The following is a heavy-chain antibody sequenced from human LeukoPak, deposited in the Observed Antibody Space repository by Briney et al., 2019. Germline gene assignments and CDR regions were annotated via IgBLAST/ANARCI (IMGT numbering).Heavy chain of an antibody. CDR3: ATLVRGSSWYDFDY. CDR1: GYTFTSYD. D-gene: IGHD6-13*01. V-gene: IGHV1-8*01. J-gene: IGHJ4*02. CDR2: MNPNSGNT. Sequence: ASVRVSCKASGYTFTSYDINWVRQATGQGLEWMGWMNPNSGNTGYAQKFQGRVTMTRNTSISTAYMELSSLRPEDTAVYYCATLVRGSSWYDFDYWGQGTLVTVSS.